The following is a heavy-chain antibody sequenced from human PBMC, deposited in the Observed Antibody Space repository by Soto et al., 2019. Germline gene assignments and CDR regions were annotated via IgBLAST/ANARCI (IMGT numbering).Heavy chain of an antibody. J-gene: IGHJ5*02. V-gene: IGHV1-2*04. D-gene: IGHD6-13*01. Sequence: QVQLVQSGAEVKKPGASVKVSCKASGYTFTGYYMHWVRQAPGQGLEWMGWINPNSGGTNYAQKFQGWVTMTRDTXISTAYMELSRLRSDDTAVYYCARERAAATFWFDPWGQGTLVTVSS. CDR3: ARERAAATFWFDP. CDR2: INPNSGGT. CDR1: GYTFTGYY.